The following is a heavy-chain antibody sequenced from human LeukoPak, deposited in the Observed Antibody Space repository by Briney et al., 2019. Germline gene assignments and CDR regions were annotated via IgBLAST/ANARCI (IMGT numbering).Heavy chain of an antibody. D-gene: IGHD3-22*01. CDR1: GFTFSSYW. CDR2: IKQDGSEK. CDR3: AVGYYYDSSGPWDPGAFDI. V-gene: IGHV3-7*01. J-gene: IGHJ3*02. Sequence: GGSLRLSCAASGFTFSSYWMSWVRQAPGKGLEWVANIKQDGSEKYYVDSVKGRFTISRDNAKNSLYLQMNSLRAEDTAVYYCAVGYYYDSSGPWDPGAFDIWGQGTMVTVSS.